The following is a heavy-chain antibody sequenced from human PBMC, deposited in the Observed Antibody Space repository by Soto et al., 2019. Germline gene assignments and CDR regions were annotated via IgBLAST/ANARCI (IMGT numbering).Heavy chain of an antibody. CDR3: ASSYGSGYRAFDS. CDR2: INPILSMS. CDR1: GDTFNFYS. Sequence: QVQLVQSGAEVKKPGSSVRVSCKGSGDTFNFYSINWVRQAPGLGLEWMGRINPILSMSNYAQRFQGRVTMTADKSTSTAYMELSSLRSEDTAMYYCASSYGSGYRAFDSWGQGALVTVSS. D-gene: IGHD3-10*01. J-gene: IGHJ4*02. V-gene: IGHV1-69*02.